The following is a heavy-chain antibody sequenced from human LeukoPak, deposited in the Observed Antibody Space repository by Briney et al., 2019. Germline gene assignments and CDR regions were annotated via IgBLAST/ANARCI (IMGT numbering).Heavy chain of an antibody. CDR3: AKEGSPSGSYPDY. D-gene: IGHD1-26*01. Sequence: GGSLRLSCAASGFTFSSYGMHWVRQAPGKGLEWVAVISYDGSNKYYADSVKGRFTISRDNSKNTLYLQMNSLRAEDTAVYYCAKEGSPSGSYPDYWGQGTLVTVSS. J-gene: IGHJ4*02. V-gene: IGHV3-30*18. CDR1: GFTFSSYG. CDR2: ISYDGSNK.